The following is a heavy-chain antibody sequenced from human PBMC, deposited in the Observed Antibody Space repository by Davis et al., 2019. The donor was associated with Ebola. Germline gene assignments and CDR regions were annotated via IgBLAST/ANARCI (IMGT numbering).Heavy chain of an antibody. J-gene: IGHJ6*02. CDR2: ISYDGSNK. D-gene: IGHD6-19*01. V-gene: IGHV3-30*04. CDR3: AKARGWYGDYYYYGMDV. CDR1: GFTFSSYA. Sequence: GGSLRLSCAASGFTFSSYAMHWVRQAPGKGLEWVAVISYDGSNKYYADSVKGRFTISRDNSKNTLYLQMSSLRAEDTAVYYCAKARGWYGDYYYYGMDVWGQGTTVTVSS.